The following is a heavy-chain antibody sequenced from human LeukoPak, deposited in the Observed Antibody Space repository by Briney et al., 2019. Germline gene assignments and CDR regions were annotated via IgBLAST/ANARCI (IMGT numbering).Heavy chain of an antibody. D-gene: IGHD3-10*01. V-gene: IGHV3-30*18. CDR1: GFTFSSYG. Sequence: GGSLRLSCAASGFTFSSYGMHWVRQAPGKGLEWVAVISYDGSNKCYADSVKGRFTISRDNSKNTLYLQMNSLRAEDTAVYYCAKDRLVRGVLKSFIDYWGQGTLVTVSS. CDR2: ISYDGSNK. J-gene: IGHJ4*02. CDR3: AKDRLVRGVLKSFIDY.